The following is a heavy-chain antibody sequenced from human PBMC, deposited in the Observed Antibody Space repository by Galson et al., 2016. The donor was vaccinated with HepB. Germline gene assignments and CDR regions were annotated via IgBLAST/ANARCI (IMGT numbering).Heavy chain of an antibody. D-gene: IGHD7-27*01. Sequence: SLRLSCAASGFTFSDYSMIWVRQAPGKGLEWVSYISGTSGLIHYTDSVKGRFTISRDNAKNSLYLQMNSLRVEDTAVYYCGRGRVNWDNWFDPWGQGALVGVSS. CDR1: GFTFSDYS. J-gene: IGHJ5*02. CDR2: ISGTSGLI. CDR3: GRGRVNWDNWFDP. V-gene: IGHV3-48*01.